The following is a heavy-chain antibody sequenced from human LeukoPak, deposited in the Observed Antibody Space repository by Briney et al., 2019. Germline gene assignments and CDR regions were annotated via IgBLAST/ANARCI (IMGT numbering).Heavy chain of an antibody. D-gene: IGHD3-22*01. CDR3: ARGSDSYYYDSSGPH. J-gene: IGHJ4*02. V-gene: IGHV3-11*01. Sequence: GGSLRLSCAASGFTFSDYYMSWIRQAPGKGLEWVSYISSSGSTIYYADSVKGRFTIFRDNAKNSLYLQMNSLRAEDTAVYYCARGSDSYYYDSSGPHWGQGTLVTVPS. CDR1: GFTFSDYY. CDR2: ISSSGSTI.